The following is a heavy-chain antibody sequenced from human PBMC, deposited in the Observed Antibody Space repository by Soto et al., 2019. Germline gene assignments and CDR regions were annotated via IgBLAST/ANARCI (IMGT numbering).Heavy chain of an antibody. J-gene: IGHJ5*02. CDR1: GDSISRINNY. CDR2: ISYSGTT. D-gene: IGHD5-18*01. V-gene: IGHV4-30-4*01. Sequence: PSETLSLTCTVSGDSISRINNYWSWIRQPPGEGLEWIGFISYSGTTSYSPSLKSRVAISLDTSKNQFSLSLNFVTAADTAVYYCARGRGYSYGLDPWGQGSLVTVSS. CDR3: ARGRGYSYGLDP.